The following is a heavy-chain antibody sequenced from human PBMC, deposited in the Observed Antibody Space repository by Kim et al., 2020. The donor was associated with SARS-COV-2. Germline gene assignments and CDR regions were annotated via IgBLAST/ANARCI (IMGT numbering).Heavy chain of an antibody. CDR2: IYPGDSDT. Sequence: GESLKISCKGSGYSFTSYWIGWVRQMPGKGLEWMGIIYPGDSDTRYSPSFQGQVTISADKSISTAYLQWSSLKASDTAMYYCARHPPPTYYDFWSGYSSPGYYYGMDVWGQGTTVTVSS. CDR1: GYSFTSYW. V-gene: IGHV5-51*01. J-gene: IGHJ6*02. D-gene: IGHD3-3*01. CDR3: ARHPPPTYYDFWSGYSSPGYYYGMDV.